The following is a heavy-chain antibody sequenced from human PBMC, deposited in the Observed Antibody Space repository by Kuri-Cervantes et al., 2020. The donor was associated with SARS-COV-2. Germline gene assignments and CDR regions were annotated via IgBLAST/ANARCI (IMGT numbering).Heavy chain of an antibody. CDR1: GGSISSYY. V-gene: IGHV4-4*07. CDR3: ARKSAVVVKGWFDP. J-gene: IGHJ5*02. CDR2: IYTSGST. D-gene: IGHD3-22*01. Sequence: SETLSLTCTVSGGSISSYYWSWIRQPAGKGLEWIGRIYTSGSTNYNPSLKSRVTMSVDTSKNQFSLKLSSVTAADTAVYYCARKSAVVVKGWFDPWGQGTLVTVSS.